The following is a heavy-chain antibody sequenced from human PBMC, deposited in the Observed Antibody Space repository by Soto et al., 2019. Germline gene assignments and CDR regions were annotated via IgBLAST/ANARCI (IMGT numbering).Heavy chain of an antibody. CDR1: GGSISSSSYY. J-gene: IGHJ4*02. CDR3: ASTIYGDYDDY. V-gene: IGHV4-39*01. D-gene: IGHD4-17*01. CDR2: IYYSGST. Sequence: SETLSLTCTVSGGSISSSSYYWGWIRQPPGKGLEWIGSIYYSGSTYYNPSLKSRVTISVDTSKNQFSLKLSSVTAADTAVYYCASTIYGDYDDYWGQGTLVTVSS.